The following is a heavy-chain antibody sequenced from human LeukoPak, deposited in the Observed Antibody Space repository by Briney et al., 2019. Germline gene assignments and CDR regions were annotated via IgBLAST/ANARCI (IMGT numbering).Heavy chain of an antibody. CDR3: VRVGDYYDSGGYQGFDY. D-gene: IGHD3-22*01. V-gene: IGHV3-21*01. CDR2: ISSSSYYI. CDR1: GFTFSSYT. J-gene: IGHJ4*02. Sequence: PGGSLRLSCAASGFTFSSYTMNWVRRAPGKGLEWVSSISSSSYYIYYADSVKGRFTISRDNAKNSVYLQMNSLRDEDTAVYYCVRVGDYYDSGGYQGFDYWGQGTLVTVSS.